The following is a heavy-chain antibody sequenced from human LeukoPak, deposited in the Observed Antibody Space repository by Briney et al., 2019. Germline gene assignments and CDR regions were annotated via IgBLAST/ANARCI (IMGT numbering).Heavy chain of an antibody. CDR1: GGTFSSYA. CDR3: ARSSGCYYLNWFDP. D-gene: IGHD1-26*01. CDR2: IIPIFGTA. J-gene: IGHJ5*02. V-gene: IGHV1-69*05. Sequence: GASVKVSCKASGGTFSSYAISWVRQAPGQGLEWMGGIIPIFGTANYAQKFQGKVTITTDESTSTAYMELSSLRSEDTAVYYCARSSGCYYLNWFDPWGQGTLVTVSS.